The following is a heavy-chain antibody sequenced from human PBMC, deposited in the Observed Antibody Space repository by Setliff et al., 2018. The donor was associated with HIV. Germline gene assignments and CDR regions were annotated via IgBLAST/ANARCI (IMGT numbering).Heavy chain of an antibody. V-gene: IGHV4-39*01. CDR2: IYYGGII. J-gene: IGHJ4*02. Sequence: SETLSLTCTVSGDSITNSFYFWAWIRQPPGKGLEWIGSIYYGGIIDYNPSLKSRVTISVDAPKNQFSLRLDSVTAADTAIHYCARQVKYSSSPLHFDSWGQGTLVTVSS. CDR1: GDSITNSFYF. D-gene: IGHD6-13*01. CDR3: ARQVKYSSSPLHFDS.